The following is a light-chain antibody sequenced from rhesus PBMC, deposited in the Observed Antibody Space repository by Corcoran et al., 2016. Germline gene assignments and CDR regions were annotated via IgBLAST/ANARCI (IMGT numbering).Light chain of an antibody. V-gene: IGKV1-28*01. CDR1: QGISSY. CDR3: LQHNSYPYS. Sequence: GDTVTITCRASQGISSYLNWFQQKPGKAPKLLIYAASGLESGVPSRFRGSGSGTEFTLTISSLQPEDFAAYYCLQHNSYPYSFGQGTKVEIK. CDR2: AAS. J-gene: IGKJ2*01.